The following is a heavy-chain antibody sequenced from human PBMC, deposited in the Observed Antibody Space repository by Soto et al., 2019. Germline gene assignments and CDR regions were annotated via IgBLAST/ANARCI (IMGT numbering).Heavy chain of an antibody. CDR2: ISYSGST. D-gene: IGHD3-16*02. CDR1: GVSISSDAYY. Sequence: QVHLQESGPGLVRPSQTLSLTCAVSGVSISSDAYYWSWIRQHPGKGLEWIGYISYSGSTYYNPSLKSRVTMSVDTSKNQFSLKLTSVTAADTAVYYCARYRFRDTWSKFDYWGQGTLVTVSS. CDR3: ARYRFRDTWSKFDY. J-gene: IGHJ4*02. V-gene: IGHV4-31*11.